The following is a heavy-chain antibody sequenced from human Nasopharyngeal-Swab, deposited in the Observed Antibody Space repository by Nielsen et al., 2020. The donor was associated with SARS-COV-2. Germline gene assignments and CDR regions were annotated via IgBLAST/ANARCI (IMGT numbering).Heavy chain of an antibody. D-gene: IGHD3-22*01. CDR2: IIPIFGIA. Sequence: SVKVSCKASGGTFSSYAISWVRQAPGQRLEWMGGIIPIFGIANYAQKLQGRVTITADKSTSTAYMELSSLRSEDTAVYYCASQEGGDYYDSRRYHNYVMDVWGQGTTVTVSS. V-gene: IGHV1-69*10. CDR1: GGTFSSYA. CDR3: ASQEGGDYYDSRRYHNYVMDV. J-gene: IGHJ6*02.